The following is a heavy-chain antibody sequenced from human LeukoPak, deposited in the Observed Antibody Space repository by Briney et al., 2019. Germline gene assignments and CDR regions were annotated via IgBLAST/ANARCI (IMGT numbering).Heavy chain of an antibody. CDR3: ARARTAAAGISI. CDR1: GGTFISYA. J-gene: IGHJ4*02. D-gene: IGHD6-13*01. Sequence: SVKVSCKASGGTFISYAISWVRQAPGQGLEWMGRIIPILGIANYAQKFQGRVTITADKSTSTAYMELSSLRSEDTAVYYCARARTAAAGISIWGQGTLVTVSS. CDR2: IIPILGIA. V-gene: IGHV1-69*04.